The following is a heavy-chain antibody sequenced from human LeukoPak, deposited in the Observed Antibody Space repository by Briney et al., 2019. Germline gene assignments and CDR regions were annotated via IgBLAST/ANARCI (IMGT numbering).Heavy chain of an antibody. V-gene: IGHV3-21*01. CDR2: ISSSSSYI. Sequence: PGGSLRLSCAASGFTFSSYSMNWVRRAPGKGLEWVSSISSSSSYIYYADSVKGRFTISRDNAKNSLYLQMNSLRAEDTAVYYCATKYCSSTSCSFDYWGQGTLVTVSS. D-gene: IGHD2-2*01. J-gene: IGHJ4*02. CDR1: GFTFSSYS. CDR3: ATKYCSSTSCSFDY.